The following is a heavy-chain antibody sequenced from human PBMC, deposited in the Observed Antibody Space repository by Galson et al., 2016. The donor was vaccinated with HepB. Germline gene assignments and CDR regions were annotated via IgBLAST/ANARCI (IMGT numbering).Heavy chain of an antibody. V-gene: IGHV4-34*01. CDR2: INHNEDT. CDR1: GGPFSGYY. D-gene: IGHD6-19*01. J-gene: IGHJ5*02. Sequence: LSLTCAVYGGPFSGYYWTWNRQPPGTGLEWIGEINHNEDTNYNPSLKSLVTMSVDMSKSHFSLKLTSVTAADTAVYYCARGGVGIAVGSWGQGTLVTVPS. CDR3: ARGGVGIAVGS.